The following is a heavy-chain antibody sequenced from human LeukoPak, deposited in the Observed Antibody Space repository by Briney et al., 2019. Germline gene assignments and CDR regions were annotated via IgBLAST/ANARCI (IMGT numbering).Heavy chain of an antibody. V-gene: IGHV3-21*01. CDR1: GFNFRSYS. D-gene: IGHD3-10*01. CDR2: ISSSSSYI. J-gene: IGHJ5*02. CDR3: ARLPGRSRVDP. Sequence: GGSLRLSCAASGFNFRSYSMKWVRQAPGKGLEWVSSISSSSSYIYYGDSVKGRFTISRDNAKNSLYLQMHSLRAEDTALFYCARLPGRSRVDPWGQGTLVTVSS.